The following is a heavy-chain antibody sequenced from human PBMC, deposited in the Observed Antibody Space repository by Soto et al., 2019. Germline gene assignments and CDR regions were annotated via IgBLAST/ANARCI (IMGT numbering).Heavy chain of an antibody. V-gene: IGHV4-31*11. CDR1: GGSISSDFY. Sequence: QVQLQESGPGLVKPSQTLSLTCAVSGGSISSDFYWSWIRQHPGKGLEWIGYIYYSGDTYYNPSLQSRVTISVDTSKKQFSLNLTSVTAADTAMYYCARATYFDRSGYADYWGQGTLVTVSS. CDR3: ARATYFDRSGYADY. D-gene: IGHD3-22*01. J-gene: IGHJ4*02. CDR2: IYYSGDT.